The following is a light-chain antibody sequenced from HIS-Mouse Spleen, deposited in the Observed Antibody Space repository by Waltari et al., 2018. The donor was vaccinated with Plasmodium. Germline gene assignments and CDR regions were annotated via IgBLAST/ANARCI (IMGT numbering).Light chain of an antibody. J-gene: IGLJ2*01. CDR3: QAWDSSTVV. V-gene: IGLV3-1*01. CDR1: KLGYKY. CDR2: QDS. Sequence: SYELTQPPSVSVSPGQTASITCSGDKLGYKYACWYQQKPGQSPVLVIYQDSKRPSGSPDRFSGSNAGNTATLTISGTQAMDEADYYCQAWDSSTVVFGGGTKLTVL.